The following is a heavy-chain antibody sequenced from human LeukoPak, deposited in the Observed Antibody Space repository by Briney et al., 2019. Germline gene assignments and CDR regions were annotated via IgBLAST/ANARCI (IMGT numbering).Heavy chain of an antibody. CDR3: AKDSVAGSLYYYDY. V-gene: IGHV3-23*01. Sequence: GGSLRLSCAASGFTFSTYAMSWVRQAPGKGLEWVSAISGSGSSTYYADSVKGRFTISRDNSKNTLDLQMNSLGAEDTAVYYCAKDSVAGSLYYYDYWGQGTLVTVSS. J-gene: IGHJ4*02. D-gene: IGHD6-19*01. CDR2: ISGSGSST. CDR1: GFTFSTYA.